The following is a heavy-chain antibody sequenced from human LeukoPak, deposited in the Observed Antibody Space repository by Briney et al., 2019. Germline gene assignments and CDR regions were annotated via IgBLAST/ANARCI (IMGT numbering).Heavy chain of an antibody. CDR3: ARVESSGYSFFDY. J-gene: IGHJ4*02. CDR1: GGSFSGYY. Sequence: SATLSLTCAVSGGSFSGYYWSWIRQPPGKGLEWIGEINHSGSTNYNPSLKSRVTISVDTSKNQFSLKLSSVTAADTAVYYCARVESSGYSFFDYWGQGTLVTVSS. D-gene: IGHD5-12*01. V-gene: IGHV4-34*01. CDR2: INHSGST.